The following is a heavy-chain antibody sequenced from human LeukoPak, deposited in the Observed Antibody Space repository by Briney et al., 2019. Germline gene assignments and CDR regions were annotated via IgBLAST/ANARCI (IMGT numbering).Heavy chain of an antibody. CDR3: AKDGVWGSYRYGHY. Sequence: GGSLRLSCAASGFTFSSYGMHWVRQAPGKGLEWVAFMRYDGSNKYYADSVKGRFTISRDNSKNTLYLQMNSLRAEDTAVYYCAKDGVWGSYRYGHYWGQGTLVTVSS. V-gene: IGHV3-30*02. D-gene: IGHD3-16*02. J-gene: IGHJ4*02. CDR1: GFTFSSYG. CDR2: MRYDGSNK.